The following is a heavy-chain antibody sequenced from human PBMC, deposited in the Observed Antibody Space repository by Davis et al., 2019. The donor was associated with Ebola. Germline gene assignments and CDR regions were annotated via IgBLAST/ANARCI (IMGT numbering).Heavy chain of an antibody. CDR2: INPSGGST. CDR3: ARDQGTVTTSTFDP. CDR1: GYTFTSYG. Sequence: AASVKVSCKASGYTFTSYGISWVRQAPGQGLEWMGIINPSGGSTSYAQKFQGRVTMTRDTSTSTVYMELRSLRSDDTAVYYCARDQGTVTTSTFDPWGQGTLVTVSS. J-gene: IGHJ5*02. V-gene: IGHV1-46*01. D-gene: IGHD4-11*01.